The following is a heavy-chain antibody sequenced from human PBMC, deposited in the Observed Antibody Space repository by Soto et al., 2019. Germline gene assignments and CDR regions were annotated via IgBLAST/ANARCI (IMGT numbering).Heavy chain of an antibody. CDR1: GFTFSNYA. CDR2: INSYSSTI. CDR3: ARNYVWGSYN. V-gene: IGHV3-48*04. D-gene: IGHD3-16*01. Sequence: GGSLRLSCAGSGFTFSNYAMSWVRQAPGKGLEWVSYINSYSSTIYYADSVKGRFTISRDNAKNSLYLQMNSLRAEDTAVYYCARNYVWGSYNWGQGT. J-gene: IGHJ4*02.